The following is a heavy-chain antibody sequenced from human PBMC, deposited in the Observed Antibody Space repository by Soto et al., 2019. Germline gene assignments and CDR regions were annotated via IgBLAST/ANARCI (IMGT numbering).Heavy chain of an antibody. Sequence: QVQLQESGPGLVTPSGTLSLTCAVSSGSIFSSNWWSWVRQPPGKGLEWIGEIRNNGGAANYNPSLSSRVIISVDTSKNEFSLKLFSVTAADTAVYYCARHLVMTGTRGFDNWGLGTLVTVSS. V-gene: IGHV4-4*02. J-gene: IGHJ4*02. CDR2: IRNNGGAA. CDR3: ARHLVMTGTRGFDN. D-gene: IGHD3-9*01. CDR1: SGSIFSSNW.